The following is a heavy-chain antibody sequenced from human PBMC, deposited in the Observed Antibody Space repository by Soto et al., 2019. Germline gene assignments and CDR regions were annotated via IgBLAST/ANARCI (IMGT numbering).Heavy chain of an antibody. J-gene: IGHJ4*02. V-gene: IGHV3-23*01. D-gene: IGHD2-15*01. CDR2: IADSRDRT. CDR1: GFTFRSYA. Sequence: EVQLLESVGGLVQPGGSLRLSCAASGFTFRSYAMSWVRQAPGKGLEWVSVIADSRDRTYYADSVKGRFTISRDNSKNTLYLQMHNLRAEDTATYYCAKGIDWGQGTRVTVSS. CDR3: AKGID.